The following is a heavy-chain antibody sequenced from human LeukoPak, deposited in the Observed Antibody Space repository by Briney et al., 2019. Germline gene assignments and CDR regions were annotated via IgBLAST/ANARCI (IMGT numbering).Heavy chain of an antibody. CDR2: IYYSGST. Sequence: PETLSLTCTVSGGSISSSSYYRGWIRQPPGKGLEWIGSIYYSGSTYYNPSLKSRVTISVDTSKNQFSLKLSSVTAADTAVYYCARHGGGGYDLNWFDPWGQGTLVTVSS. D-gene: IGHD5-12*01. CDR1: GGSISSSSYY. J-gene: IGHJ5*02. V-gene: IGHV4-39*01. CDR3: ARHGGGGYDLNWFDP.